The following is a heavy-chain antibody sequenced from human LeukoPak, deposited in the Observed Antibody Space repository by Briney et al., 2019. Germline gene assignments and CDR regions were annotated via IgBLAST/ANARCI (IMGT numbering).Heavy chain of an antibody. CDR3: ASLRYSSGWYETGWFDP. CDR2: IYYSGST. Sequence: SETLSLTCTVSGDSVSSSIYYWGWIRQPPGKGLEWIGSIYYSGSTYYNPSLKSRVAISVDTSKNQFSLRLSSVTAADTAVYYCASLRYSSGWYETGWFDPWGQGTLVTVSS. D-gene: IGHD6-19*01. CDR1: GDSVSSSIYY. J-gene: IGHJ5*02. V-gene: IGHV4-39*01.